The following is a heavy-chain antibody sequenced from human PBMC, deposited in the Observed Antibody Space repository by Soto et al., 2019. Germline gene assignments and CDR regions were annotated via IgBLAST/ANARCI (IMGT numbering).Heavy chain of an antibody. CDR3: ARDRQYLTYAQRAFDI. CDR1: GCTFIGYV. V-gene: IGHV3-30-3*01. CDR2: ISYDGNNK. D-gene: IGHD2-2*02. Sequence: ALRLSFASSGCTFIGYVMNWVLQAPGKGLEWVAVISYDGNNKYYADSVKGRFTISRDNSKNTLYLQMNSLRAEDTAVYYCARDRQYLTYAQRAFDIWGQGTMVTVSS. J-gene: IGHJ3*02.